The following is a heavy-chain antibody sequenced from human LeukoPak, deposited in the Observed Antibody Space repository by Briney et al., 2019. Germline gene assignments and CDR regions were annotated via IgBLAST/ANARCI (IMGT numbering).Heavy chain of an antibody. J-gene: IGHJ4*02. CDR3: ARHTKPYSSSAERPFDY. CDR2: IIPIFGTA. CDR1: GGTFSSYA. Sequence: SVKVSCKASGGTFSSYAISWVRQGPGQGLEWMGGIIPIFGTANYAQKFQGRVTITADESTSTAYMELSSLRSEDTAVYYCARHTKPYSSSAERPFDYWGQGTLVTVSS. V-gene: IGHV1-69*13. D-gene: IGHD6-6*01.